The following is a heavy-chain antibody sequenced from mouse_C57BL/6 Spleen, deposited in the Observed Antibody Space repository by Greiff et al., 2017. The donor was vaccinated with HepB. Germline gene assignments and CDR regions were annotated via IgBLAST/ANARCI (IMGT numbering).Heavy chain of an antibody. Sequence: EVQLVESGGDLVKPGGSLKLSCAASGFTFSSYGMSWVRQTPDKRLEWVATISSGGSYTYYPDSVRGRFTISRDNAKNTLYLQMSSLKSEDTAMYYCARGGSTMVSWYFDVWGTGTTVTVSS. V-gene: IGHV5-6*01. CDR3: ARGGSTMVSWYFDV. D-gene: IGHD2-2*01. CDR2: ISSGGSYT. J-gene: IGHJ1*03. CDR1: GFTFSSYG.